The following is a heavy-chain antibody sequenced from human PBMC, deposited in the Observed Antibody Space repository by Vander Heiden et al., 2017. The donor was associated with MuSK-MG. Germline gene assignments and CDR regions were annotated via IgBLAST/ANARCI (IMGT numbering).Heavy chain of an antibody. CDR1: GFPVRDYY. Sequence: QVQLVESGGGLVKPGGSLRLSCAASGFPVRDYYMSWIRQAPGKGLEWVSYISSSSSYTNYADSVKGRFTISRDNAKNSLYLQMNSLRAEDTAVYYCARMSDYYDSSGYYYFDYWGQGTLVTVSS. CDR2: ISSSSSYT. J-gene: IGHJ4*02. D-gene: IGHD3-22*01. CDR3: ARMSDYYDSSGYYYFDY. V-gene: IGHV3-11*06.